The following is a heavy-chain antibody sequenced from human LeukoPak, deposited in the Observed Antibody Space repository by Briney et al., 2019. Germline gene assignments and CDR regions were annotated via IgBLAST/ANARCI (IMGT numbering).Heavy chain of an antibody. CDR1: GFTFSSYA. J-gene: IGHJ6*02. Sequence: GGSLRLSCAASGFTFSSYAMHWVRQAPGKGLQWVAVISYDGSNKYYADSVKGRFTISRDNFKNTLYLQMNGLRAEDTAVYYCARDEGYCSGGSCYSRDYYYYGMDVWGQGTTVTVSS. CDR3: ARDEGYCSGGSCYSRDYYYYGMDV. D-gene: IGHD2-15*01. CDR2: ISYDGSNK. V-gene: IGHV3-30*04.